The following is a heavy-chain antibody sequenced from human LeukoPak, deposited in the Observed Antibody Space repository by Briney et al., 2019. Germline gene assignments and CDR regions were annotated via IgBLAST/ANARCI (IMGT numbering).Heavy chain of an antibody. CDR1: GYTFTSYG. CDR3: ARSIGYYYDSSGYFAYYFDY. Sequence: ASVKVSCKASGYTFTSYGISWVRQAPGQGLEWMGWISAYNGNTNYAQKLQGRVTMTTDTSTSTAYMELRSLRSDDTAVYYCARSIGYYYDSSGYFAYYFDYWGQGALVTVSS. CDR2: ISAYNGNT. J-gene: IGHJ4*02. D-gene: IGHD3-22*01. V-gene: IGHV1-18*01.